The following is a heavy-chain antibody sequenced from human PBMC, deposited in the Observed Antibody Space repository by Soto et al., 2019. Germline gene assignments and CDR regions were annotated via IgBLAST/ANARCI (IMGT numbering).Heavy chain of an antibody. J-gene: IGHJ4*02. Sequence: EVQLVESGGGLVQPGGSLRLSCAASGFTFSRYWMHWVRQAPGEGLVWVSRIDSYGSATSQVDSVEGRFTISRDNAKNMLDLEMNRLRAEDTGVYYCGRGWGEGVSRQPPTDYWGQGTLVTVSS. CDR2: IDSYGSAT. CDR1: GFTFSRYW. D-gene: IGHD3-16*01. V-gene: IGHV3-74*01. CDR3: GRGWGEGVSRQPPTDY.